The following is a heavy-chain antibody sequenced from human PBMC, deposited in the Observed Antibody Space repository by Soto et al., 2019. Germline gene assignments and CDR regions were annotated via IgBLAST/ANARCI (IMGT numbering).Heavy chain of an antibody. CDR2: ISGTDGNT. V-gene: IGHV3-23*01. J-gene: IGHJ4*02. CDR1: GFTFSSYA. D-gene: IGHD6-6*01. Sequence: GGSLRLSCAASGFTFSSYAMSWVRQAPGKGLEWVSAISGTDGNTYYADSVKGRFTISRDNSKNTLYLQMNSLRAEDTAVYYCGKVDSSLAARIYFDYWGQGTLVTVSS. CDR3: GKVDSSLAARIYFDY.